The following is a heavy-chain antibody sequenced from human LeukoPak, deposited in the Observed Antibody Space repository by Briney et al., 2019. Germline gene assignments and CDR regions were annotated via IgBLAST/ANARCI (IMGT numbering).Heavy chain of an antibody. CDR1: GFTFDDYA. J-gene: IGHJ4*02. V-gene: IGHV3-43*02. CDR3: ARVRPTRFVESSGWLELGY. D-gene: IGHD6-19*01. CDR2: ISGDGSRT. Sequence: GGSLRLSCAASGFTFDDYAMHWVRQAPGKGLEWVSLISGDGSRTYYADSVKGRFTISRDNSKSSLYLRMSSLRTEDTAFYYCARVRPTRFVESSGWLELGYWGQGTLVTVSS.